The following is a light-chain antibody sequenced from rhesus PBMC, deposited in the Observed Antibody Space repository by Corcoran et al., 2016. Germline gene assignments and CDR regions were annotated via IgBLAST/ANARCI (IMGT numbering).Light chain of an antibody. Sequence: DIQMTQSPSSLSASVGDRVTITCRASENVNNYLHWYQQKPGKAPKLLIYAASTLQSGVPSRFSGSGSGTDYTFTSSSLQPEDVATCYCQHSYGTPYSFGQGTKVEIK. V-gene: IGKV1-74*01. CDR2: AAS. CDR1: ENVNNY. J-gene: IGKJ2*01. CDR3: QHSYGTPYS.